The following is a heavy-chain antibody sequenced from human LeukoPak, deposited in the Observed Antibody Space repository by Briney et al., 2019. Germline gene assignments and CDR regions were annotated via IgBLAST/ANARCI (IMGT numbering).Heavy chain of an antibody. Sequence: GGSLRLSCAASGFTFSSYGMHWVRQAPGKGLEWVAFIRYDGSNKYYADSVKGRFTISRDNSKNTLYLQMNSLRAEDTAVYYCARGGGIQLNYWGQGTLVTVSS. J-gene: IGHJ4*02. CDR2: IRYDGSNK. V-gene: IGHV3-30*02. CDR3: ARGGGIQLNY. D-gene: IGHD5-18*01. CDR1: GFTFSSYG.